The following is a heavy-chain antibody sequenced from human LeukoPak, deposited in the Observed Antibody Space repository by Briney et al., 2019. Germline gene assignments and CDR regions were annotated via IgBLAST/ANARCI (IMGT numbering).Heavy chain of an antibody. CDR1: GFTVSSNY. J-gene: IGHJ3*02. Sequence: GGSLRLSCAASGFTVSSNYMSWVRQAPGKGLEWVSVIYSGGSTYYADSVKGRFTISRDNSKNTLYLQTNSLRAEDTAVYYCARERLGSSGYNAFDIWGQGTMVTVSS. CDR2: IYSGGST. D-gene: IGHD3-22*01. V-gene: IGHV3-53*01. CDR3: ARERLGSSGYNAFDI.